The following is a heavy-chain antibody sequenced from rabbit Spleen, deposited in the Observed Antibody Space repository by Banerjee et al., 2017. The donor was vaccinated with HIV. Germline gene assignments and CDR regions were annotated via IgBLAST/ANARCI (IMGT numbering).Heavy chain of an antibody. CDR1: GFSFGDRDV. CDR2: INVATGKP. D-gene: IGHD4-1*01. CDR3: ARDNSGWGTLDV. Sequence: QEQLVESGGGLVQPEGSLTLTCTASGFSFGDRDVMCWVRQAPGKGLEWIACINVATGKPVYATWAKGRFTISRTSSTTVTLRMTSLTAADTATYFCARDNSGWGTLDVWGPGTLVTVS. J-gene: IGHJ4*01. V-gene: IGHV1S45*01.